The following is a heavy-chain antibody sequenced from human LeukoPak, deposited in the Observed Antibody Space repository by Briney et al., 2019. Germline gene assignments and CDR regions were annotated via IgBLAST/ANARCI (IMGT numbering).Heavy chain of an antibody. CDR1: GGSISSSSYY. Sequence: PSETLSLTCTVSGGSISSSSYYWGWIRQPPGKGLEWIGSIYYSGSTYYNPSLKSRVTISVDTSKNQFSLKLSSVTAADTAVYYCARGQQLVVWGQGTLVTVSS. V-gene: IGHV4-39*01. D-gene: IGHD6-13*01. CDR3: ARGQQLVV. CDR2: IYYSGST. J-gene: IGHJ4*02.